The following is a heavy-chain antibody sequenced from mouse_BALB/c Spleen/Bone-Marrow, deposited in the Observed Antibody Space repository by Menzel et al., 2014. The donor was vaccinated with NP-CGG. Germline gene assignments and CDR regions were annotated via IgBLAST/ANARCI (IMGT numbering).Heavy chain of an antibody. CDR2: IYPGDGDT. Sequence: QVQLQQSGPELVKPGASVKISCKTSGYAFSSSWMNWVKQRPGQGLEWIGRIYPGDGDTNYNGKFKGKAILTADKSSSTAYMQLSSLTSVDSAVYFCARNDGYSWGQGTLVPVSA. V-gene: IGHV1-82*01. CDR3: ARNDGYS. D-gene: IGHD2-3*01. J-gene: IGHJ3*01. CDR1: GYAFSSSW.